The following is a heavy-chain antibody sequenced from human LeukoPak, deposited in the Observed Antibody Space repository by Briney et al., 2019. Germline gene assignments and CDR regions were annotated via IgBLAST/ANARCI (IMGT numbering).Heavy chain of an antibody. D-gene: IGHD6-19*01. J-gene: IGHJ6*04. CDR1: GGTFSSYA. CDR2: IIPIFGTA. V-gene: IGHV1-69*06. Sequence: SVKVSCKASGGTFSSYAISWVRQAPGQGLEWMGGIIPIFGTANYAQKFQGRVTITADKSTSTAYMELSSLRSEDTAVYYCARVEDVAGTYYYYGMDVWGRGTTVTVSS. CDR3: ARVEDVAGTYYYYGMDV.